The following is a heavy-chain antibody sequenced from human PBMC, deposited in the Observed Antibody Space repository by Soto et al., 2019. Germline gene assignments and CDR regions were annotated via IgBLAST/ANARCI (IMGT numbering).Heavy chain of an antibody. CDR3: ARVGSSGWSPDY. V-gene: IGHV4-59*01. D-gene: IGHD6-19*01. CDR1: GGSISGYY. J-gene: IGHJ4*02. Sequence: SETLSLTCTVSGGSISGYYWTWIRQPPGKVLEWIGYIFYSGVTNYNPSLKSRVTLSVDTSKNQFSLKLRSVTAADTAVYYCARVGSSGWSPDYWGRGTLVNVSS. CDR2: IFYSGVT.